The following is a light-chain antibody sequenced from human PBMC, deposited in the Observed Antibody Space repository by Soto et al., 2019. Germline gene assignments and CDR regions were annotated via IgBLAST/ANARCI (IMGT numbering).Light chain of an antibody. Sequence: EIVLTQSPGTLSLSPGERATLSCRASQSVSSSNLAWYQQKPGQAPRLRLYGASTRATGIPDWFSGSGSGTVFSLTISWREPEDCEVYYCQHYGSSPWTFGQGTKVEIK. CDR3: QHYGSSPWT. CDR2: GAS. V-gene: IGKV3-20*01. CDR1: QSVSSSN. J-gene: IGKJ1*01.